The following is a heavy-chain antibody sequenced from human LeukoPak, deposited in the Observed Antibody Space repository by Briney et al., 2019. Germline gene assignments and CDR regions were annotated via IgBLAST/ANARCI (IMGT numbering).Heavy chain of an antibody. D-gene: IGHD1-26*01. CDR1: GFTFSSYA. V-gene: IGHV3-30*04. CDR2: ISYDGSNK. Sequence: GGSLRLSCAASGFTFSSYAMHWVRQAPGKGLEWVAVISYDGSNKYYADSVKGRFTISRDSSKNTLYLQMNSLRAEDTAVYYCARDTARSYHYFDYWGQGTLVTVSS. CDR3: ARDTARSYHYFDY. J-gene: IGHJ4*02.